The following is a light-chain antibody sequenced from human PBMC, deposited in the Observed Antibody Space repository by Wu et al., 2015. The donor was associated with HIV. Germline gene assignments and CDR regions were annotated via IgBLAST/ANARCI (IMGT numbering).Light chain of an antibody. CDR2: AAS. J-gene: IGKJ4*01. Sequence: AIRMTQSPSSLSASTGDRVTITCRASQGISSFLAWFRQKPGKAPKLLIYAASTLQSGVPSRFSGSGSGTDFTLTISCLQSEDFATYYCLQDYNYPLTFGGGTKVEIK. CDR1: QGISSF. CDR3: LQDYNYPLT. V-gene: IGKV1-8*01.